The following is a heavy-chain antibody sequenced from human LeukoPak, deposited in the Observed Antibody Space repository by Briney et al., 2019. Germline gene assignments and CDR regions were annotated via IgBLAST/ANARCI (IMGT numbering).Heavy chain of an antibody. V-gene: IGHV3-21*01. D-gene: IGHD1-26*01. J-gene: IGHJ4*02. CDR3: ARDFWDSGSYRDPYFDY. Sequence: PGGSLRLSCAASGFTFSSYSMNWVRQAPGKGLEWVSSISSSSSYIYNADSVKGRFTISRDNAKNSLYPQMNSLRAEDTAVYYCARDFWDSGSYRDPYFDYWGQGTLVTVSS. CDR1: GFTFSSYS. CDR2: ISSSSSYI.